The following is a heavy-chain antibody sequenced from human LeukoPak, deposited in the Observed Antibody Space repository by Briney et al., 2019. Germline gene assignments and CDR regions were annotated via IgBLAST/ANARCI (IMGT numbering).Heavy chain of an antibody. CDR1: GGSISSYY. CDR3: AREHLGAGGKRLFDF. J-gene: IGHJ4*02. D-gene: IGHD3-16*01. CDR2: IYYSGSTSY. V-gene: IGHV4-59*01. Sequence: SETLSLTCAVYGGSISSYYWSWIRQPPGKGLEWIGYIYYSGSTSYNYNPSLESRITIAVDTSKSQFSLKLSSVTAADTAVYYCAREHLGAGGKRLFDFWGQGTLVTVSS.